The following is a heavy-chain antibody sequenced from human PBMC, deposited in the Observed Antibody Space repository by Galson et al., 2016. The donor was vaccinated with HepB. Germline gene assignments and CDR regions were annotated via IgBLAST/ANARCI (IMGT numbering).Heavy chain of an antibody. CDR1: GFTFTSYA. J-gene: IGHJ3*01. CDR3: AKARPPHGTGCCGRFDF. Sequence: SLRLSCAASGFTFTSYAMTWVRQAPGRGLEWVSVIRYDGSNTHYADPVKGPFTISTDNSKNTLYLQMNRLRAEDRAVYYCAKARPPHGTGCCGRFDFWGQGTMVTVFS. CDR2: IRYDGSNT. V-gene: IGHV3-33*06. D-gene: IGHD2-8*02.